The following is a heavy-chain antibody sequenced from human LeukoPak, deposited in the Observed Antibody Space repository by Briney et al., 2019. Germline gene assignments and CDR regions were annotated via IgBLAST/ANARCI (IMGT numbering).Heavy chain of an antibody. CDR1: GFQFSRYA. J-gene: IGHJ4*02. CDR3: AKEGVISETFDC. V-gene: IGHV3-23*01. Sequence: GGSLRLSCVASGFQFSRYAIHWVRQASGKGLEWVSLVSTGGSTTYYADSVRGRLNVSRDNAKDTVFLQLNSLRAEDTAIYYCAKEGVISETFDCWGQGVLVTVSS. D-gene: IGHD2-21*01. CDR2: VSTGGSTT.